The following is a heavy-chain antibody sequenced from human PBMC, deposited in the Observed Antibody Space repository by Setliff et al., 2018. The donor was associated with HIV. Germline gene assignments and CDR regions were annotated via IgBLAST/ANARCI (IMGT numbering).Heavy chain of an antibody. Sequence: SVKVSCKASGFTLNSYGITWVRQAPGQGLQWMGWISAYNGNTNYAQKVQGRVRMTTDTSTNTAYMELRNLRSDDTAVYYCARVADTSVSSVGATRWFDPWGQGTLVTVSS. CDR2: ISAYNGNT. CDR3: ARVADTSVSSVGATRWFDP. D-gene: IGHD1-26*01. CDR1: GFTLNSYG. V-gene: IGHV1-18*01. J-gene: IGHJ5*02.